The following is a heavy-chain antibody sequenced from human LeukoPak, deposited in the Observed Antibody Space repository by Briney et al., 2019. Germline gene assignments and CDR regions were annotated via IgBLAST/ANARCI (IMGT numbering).Heavy chain of an antibody. CDR3: ATVNDFWSGYRVINWFDP. J-gene: IGHJ5*02. CDR1: GYTLTELP. CDR2: FDPEDGET. D-gene: IGHD3-3*01. Sequence: ASVKVSCTVSGYTLTELPMHWVRQAPGKGLEWMGGFDPEDGETIYAQKFQGRVTMTEDTSTDTAYMELSSLRSEDTAVYYCATVNDFWSGYRVINWFDPWGQGTLVTVSS. V-gene: IGHV1-24*01.